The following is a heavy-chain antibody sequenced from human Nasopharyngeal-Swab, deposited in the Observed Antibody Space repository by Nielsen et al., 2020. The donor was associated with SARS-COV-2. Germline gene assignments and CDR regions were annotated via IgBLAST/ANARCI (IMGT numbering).Heavy chain of an antibody. D-gene: IGHD1-26*01. CDR2: IYYSGST. V-gene: IGHV4-31*03. CDR3: ARETGRSSNAFDI. CDR1: GGSISSGGYY. Sequence: SETLSLTCTVSGGSISSGGYYWSWIRQHPGKGLEWIGYIYYSGSTYYNPSLKSRVTISVDTSKNQFFLKLSSVTAADTAVYYCARETGRSSNAFDIWGQGTMVTVSS. J-gene: IGHJ3*02.